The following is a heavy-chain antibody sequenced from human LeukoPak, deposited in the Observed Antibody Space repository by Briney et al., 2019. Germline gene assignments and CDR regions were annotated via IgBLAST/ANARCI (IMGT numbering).Heavy chain of an antibody. D-gene: IGHD6-13*01. J-gene: IGHJ4*02. CDR2: IYYSGST. CDR3: ARIRYSSSWYSRFDY. CDR1: GGSISSSSYY. V-gene: IGHV4-61*05. Sequence: SETLSLTCTVSGGSISSSSYYWGWIRQPPGKGLEWIGYIYYSGSTNYNPSLKSRVTISVDTSKNQFSLKLSSVTAADTAVYYCARIRYSSSWYSRFDYWGQGTLVTVSS.